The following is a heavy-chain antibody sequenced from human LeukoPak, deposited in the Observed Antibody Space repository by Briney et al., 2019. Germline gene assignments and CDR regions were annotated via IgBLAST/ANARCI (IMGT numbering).Heavy chain of an antibody. D-gene: IGHD6-6*01. CDR1: GGSISSGRYY. CDR2: IYTSGST. J-gene: IGHJ4*02. CDR3: ARGVASSSDFDY. Sequence: SETLSLTCTVSGGSISSGRYYWSWIRQPAGKGLEWIGRIYTSGSTNYNPSLKSRVTISVDTSKNQFSLKLSSVTAADTAVYYCARGVASSSDFDYWGQGTLVTVSS. V-gene: IGHV4-61*02.